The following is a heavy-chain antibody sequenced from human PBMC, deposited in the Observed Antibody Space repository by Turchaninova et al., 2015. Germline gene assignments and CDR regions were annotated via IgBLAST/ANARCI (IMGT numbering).Heavy chain of an antibody. V-gene: IGHV4-39*01. CDR2: IYYSGST. J-gene: IGHJ3*02. CDR3: YSSSSFEAFHI. D-gene: IGHD6-6*01. Sequence: QLHLLESGPGLVMPSEPLSLPCAVSGGSIKIGRAYWGWVRHPPGEGLEWIGSIYYSGSTLNSPSLNRRVTISADTSNNQFSLKLSSVTAADTAVYYCYSSSSFEAFHIWGQGTMVTVSS. CDR1: GGSIKIGRAY.